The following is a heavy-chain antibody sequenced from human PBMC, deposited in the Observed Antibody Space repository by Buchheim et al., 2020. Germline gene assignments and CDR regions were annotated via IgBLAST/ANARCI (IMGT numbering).Heavy chain of an antibody. CDR1: GGSISSGGYC. Sequence: QVQLQESGPGLVKPSQTLSLTCTVSGGSISSGGYCWGWIRQHPGKGLEWIGYIYYSGSTYYNPSLKSRVTISVDTSKDQFSLKLTSVTAADTAVYYCARVRGRRRWFDPWGQGTL. D-gene: IGHD3-10*01. J-gene: IGHJ5*02. CDR3: ARVRGRRRWFDP. CDR2: IYYSGST. V-gene: IGHV4-31*03.